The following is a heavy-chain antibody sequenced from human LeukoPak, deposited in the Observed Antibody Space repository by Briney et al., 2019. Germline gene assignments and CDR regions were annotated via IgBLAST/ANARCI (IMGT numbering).Heavy chain of an antibody. CDR2: IYHSGST. D-gene: IGHD1-26*01. J-gene: IGHJ4*02. V-gene: IGHV4-38-2*02. CDR1: GYSISSGYY. Sequence: PSETLSLTCTVSGYSISSGYYWGWIRQPPGKGLEWIGSIYHSGSTYYNPSLKSRVTISVGTSKNQFSLKLSSVTAADTAVYYCARARHSGSCYDYWGQGTLVTVSS. CDR3: ARARHSGSCYDY.